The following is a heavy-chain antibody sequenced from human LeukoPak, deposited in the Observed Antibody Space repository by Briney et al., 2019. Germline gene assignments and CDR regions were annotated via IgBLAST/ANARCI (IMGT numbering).Heavy chain of an antibody. Sequence: SVKVSCKASGATFSSYAISWVRQAPGQGLEWMGGIIPIFGTANYAQKFQGRVTITTDESTSTAYMELSSLRSEDTAVYYCARLDYYYCYMDVWGKGTTVTVSS. CDR2: IIPIFGTA. CDR3: ARLDYYYCYMDV. D-gene: IGHD1-1*01. J-gene: IGHJ6*03. CDR1: GATFSSYA. V-gene: IGHV1-69*05.